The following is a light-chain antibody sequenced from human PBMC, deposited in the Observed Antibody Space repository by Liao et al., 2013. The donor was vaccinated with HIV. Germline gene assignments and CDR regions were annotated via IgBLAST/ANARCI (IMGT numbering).Light chain of an antibody. CDR2: QDN. Sequence: SYELTQPPSVSVSPGQTASIPCSGDKLGDKYSYWYQQKPGQSPVLVIYQDNRRPSGIPERFSGSNSGNTATLAISGAQALDEADYYCQTWDTGTGVFGTGTKVTV. J-gene: IGLJ1*01. CDR1: KLGDKY. V-gene: IGLV3-1*01. CDR3: QTWDTGTGV.